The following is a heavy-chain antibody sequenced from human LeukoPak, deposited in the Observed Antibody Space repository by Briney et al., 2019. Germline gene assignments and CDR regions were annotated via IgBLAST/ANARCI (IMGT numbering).Heavy chain of an antibody. Sequence: GRSLRLSCAASGFTFSSYGMHWVRQAPGKGLEWVAVIWYDGSNKYYADSVKGRFTISRDNSKNTLYLQMNSLRAEDTAVYYCARVFRGYNYGSLLDYGMDVWGQGTTVTVSS. J-gene: IGHJ6*02. D-gene: IGHD5-18*01. CDR2: IWYDGSNK. CDR3: ARVFRGYNYGSLLDYGMDV. V-gene: IGHV3-33*01. CDR1: GFTFSSYG.